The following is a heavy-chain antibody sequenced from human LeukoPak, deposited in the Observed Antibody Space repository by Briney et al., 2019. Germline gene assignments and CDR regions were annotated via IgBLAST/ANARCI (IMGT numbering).Heavy chain of an antibody. V-gene: IGHV4-4*07. D-gene: IGHD6-13*01. Sequence: PSETLSLTCTVASGSISNYDWSWIRQPAGRGLEWIGRIYTSGSTNYNPSLKSRVTMSVDTSKKQFSLKLSSVTAADTAVYYCARLTSSWYQDWYFDLWGRGTLVTVSS. CDR3: ARLTSSWYQDWYFDL. J-gene: IGHJ2*01. CDR2: IYTSGST. CDR1: SGSISNYD.